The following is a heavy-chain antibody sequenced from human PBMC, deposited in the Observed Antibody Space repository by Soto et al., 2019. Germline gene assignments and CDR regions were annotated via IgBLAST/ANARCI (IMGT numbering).Heavy chain of an antibody. D-gene: IGHD2-15*01. CDR2: ISSSSSYI. Sequence: GGSLRLSCAASGFTFSSYSMTWVRQAPGKGLEWVSSISSSSSYIYYADSVKGRFTISRDNAKNSLYLQMNSLRAEDTAVYYCARDAECSGGSCYSEYFQHWGQGTLVTVSS. V-gene: IGHV3-21*01. CDR3: ARDAECSGGSCYSEYFQH. CDR1: GFTFSSYS. J-gene: IGHJ1*01.